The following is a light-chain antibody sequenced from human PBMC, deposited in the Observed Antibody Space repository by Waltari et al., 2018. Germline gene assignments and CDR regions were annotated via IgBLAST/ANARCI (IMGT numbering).Light chain of an antibody. CDR1: QSVSSY. CDR3: QQRST. V-gene: IGKV3-11*01. Sequence: EIVLTQSPATLSLSPGERATLSCRASQSVSSYLAWYQQKPGQAPRLLIYDASNRATGIPARFSGSGSGTDFTLTISSLEPEDFAVYYCQQRSTFGGGPRWRSN. CDR2: DAS. J-gene: IGKJ4*01.